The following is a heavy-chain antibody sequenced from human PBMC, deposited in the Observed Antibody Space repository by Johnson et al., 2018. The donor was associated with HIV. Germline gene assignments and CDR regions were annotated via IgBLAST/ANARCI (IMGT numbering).Heavy chain of an antibody. CDR3: ARVESGISAFDI. D-gene: IGHD1-26*01. CDR2: ISYDGSNK. CDR1: GFTFSSYG. V-gene: IGHV3-30*03. Sequence: VQLVESGGGVVQPGRSLRLSCAASGFTFSSYGMHWVRQVPGKGLEWVAVISYDGSNKYYADSVKGRFTISRDNAKNSLYLQMNSLRAEDTALYYCARVESGISAFDIWGQGTMVTVSS. J-gene: IGHJ3*02.